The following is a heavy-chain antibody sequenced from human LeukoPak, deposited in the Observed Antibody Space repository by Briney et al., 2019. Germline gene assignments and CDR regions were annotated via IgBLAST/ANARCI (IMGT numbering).Heavy chain of an antibody. V-gene: IGHV1-46*01. CDR1: GYTFTSYY. Sequence: ASVTVSCKASGYTFTSYYMHWVRQAPGQGLEWMGIINPSGGSTSYAQKFQGRVTMTRDTSTSTVYMELSSLRSEDTAVYYCARASRGYGWFDPWGQGTLVTVSS. J-gene: IGHJ5*02. CDR3: ARASRGYGWFDP. D-gene: IGHD2-15*01. CDR2: INPSGGST.